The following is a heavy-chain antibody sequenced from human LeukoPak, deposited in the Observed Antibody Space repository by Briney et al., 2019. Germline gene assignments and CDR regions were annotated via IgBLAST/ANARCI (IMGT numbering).Heavy chain of an antibody. J-gene: IGHJ3*02. D-gene: IGHD1-1*01. Sequence: GGSLGLSCAASGFTFSSYSMNWVRQAPGKGLEWVSSISSSSSYIYYADSVKGRFTISRDNAKNSLYLQMNSLRAEDTAVYYCARGVPISATGTLDAFDIWGQGTMVTVSS. V-gene: IGHV3-21*01. CDR3: ARGVPISATGTLDAFDI. CDR1: GFTFSSYS. CDR2: ISSSSSYI.